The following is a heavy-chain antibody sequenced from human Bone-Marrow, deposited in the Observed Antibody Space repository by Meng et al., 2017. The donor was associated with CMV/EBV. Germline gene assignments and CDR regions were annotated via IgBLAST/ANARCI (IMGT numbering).Heavy chain of an antibody. J-gene: IGHJ4*02. Sequence: GGSLRLSCAASGFTFSSYGMSWVRQAPGKGLEWVANIKQDGTEKYYVDSVKGRFTISRDNAKNSLYLKMNSLGAEDTAVYYCAKDSSSWSHYYFGYWGQGTLVTVSS. D-gene: IGHD6-13*01. CDR1: GFTFSSYG. CDR3: AKDSSSWSHYYFGY. V-gene: IGHV3-7*03. CDR2: IKQDGTEK.